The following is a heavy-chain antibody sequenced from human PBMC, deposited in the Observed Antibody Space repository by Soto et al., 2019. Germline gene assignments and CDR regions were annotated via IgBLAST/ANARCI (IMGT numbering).Heavy chain of an antibody. CDR1: GFTFDDYA. CDR2: ISWNSGSI. V-gene: IGHV3-9*01. D-gene: IGHD6-19*01. Sequence: EVQLVESGGGLVQPGRSLRLSCAASGFTFDDYAMHWVRQAPGKGLEWVSGISWNSGSIGYADSVKGRFTISRDNAKNSLYLQMNSLRAEDTALYYGAAGDSGWPFDYWGQGTLVTVSS. CDR3: AAGDSGWPFDY. J-gene: IGHJ4*02.